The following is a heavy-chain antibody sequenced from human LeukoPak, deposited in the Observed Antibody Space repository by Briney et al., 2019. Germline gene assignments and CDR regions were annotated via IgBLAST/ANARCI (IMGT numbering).Heavy chain of an antibody. CDR1: GFTFTGYH. CDR2: INPNSGGT. CDR3: ARGYCTGDICSGAWFDP. Sequence: GASVKVSCKASGFTFTGYHIHWVRQAPGHGLEGMGWINPNSGGTNYAQKFQRRVTMTRDTSISTAYIELNRLRSDDTAVYYCARGYCTGDICSGAWFDPWGRGTLVTVSS. D-gene: IGHD2-8*02. V-gene: IGHV1-2*02. J-gene: IGHJ5*02.